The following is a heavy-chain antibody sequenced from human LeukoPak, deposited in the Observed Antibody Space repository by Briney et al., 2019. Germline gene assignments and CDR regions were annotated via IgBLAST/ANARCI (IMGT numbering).Heavy chain of an antibody. Sequence: SETLSLTCTVSGGSISSSSYYWGWIRQPPGKGLEWIGEINHSGSTNYNPSLKSRVTISVDTSKNQFSLKLSSVTAADTAVYYCVRRILLYYGSFNWFDPWGQGTLVTVSS. D-gene: IGHD3-10*01. CDR3: VRRILLYYGSFNWFDP. J-gene: IGHJ5*02. CDR1: GGSISSSSYY. CDR2: INHSGST. V-gene: IGHV4-39*07.